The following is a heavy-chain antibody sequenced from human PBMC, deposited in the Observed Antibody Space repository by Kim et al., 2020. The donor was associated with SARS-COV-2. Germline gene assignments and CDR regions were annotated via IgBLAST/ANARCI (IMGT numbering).Heavy chain of an antibody. D-gene: IGHD2-15*01. CDR1: GFTFSDYF. J-gene: IGHJ4*02. CDR3: AIETPDQSSSEFDS. CDR2: ISSSGSTR. V-gene: IGHV3-11*01. Sequence: GGSLRLSCAASGFTFSDYFMSWIRQAPGKGLEWVSYISSSGSTRKYADSVKGRFTISRDNAENSLYLQMDILTVEDTAVYYGAIETPDQSSSEFDSWGQG.